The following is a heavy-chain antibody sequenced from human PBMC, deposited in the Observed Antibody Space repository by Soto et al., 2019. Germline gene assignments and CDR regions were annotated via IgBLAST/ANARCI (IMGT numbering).Heavy chain of an antibody. CDR2: TKNKGNSYTT. Sequence: EVQVVESGGGLVQPGGSLRLSCAASGFTLSDHYMDWVRQAPGKGLEWVGRTKNKGNSYTTEYAASVKGRFTISRDDSKNSVYLHMNSLKSEDTAVYYWARGGYEYRYWGQGTLVTVSS. CDR3: ARGGYEYRY. J-gene: IGHJ4*02. CDR1: GFTLSDHY. V-gene: IGHV3-72*01. D-gene: IGHD5-12*01.